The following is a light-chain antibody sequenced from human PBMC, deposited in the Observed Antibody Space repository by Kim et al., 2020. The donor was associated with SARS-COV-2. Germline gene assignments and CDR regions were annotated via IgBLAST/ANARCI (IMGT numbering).Light chain of an antibody. CDR3: SSYTSISTYV. J-gene: IGLJ1*01. V-gene: IGLV2-14*03. CDR1: SCDVGGYNY. CDR2: DVN. Sequence: GQSVNISCTGSSCDVGGYNYVSWYQQHPGKAPILMYYDVNNRPSGVSKRSSGTTSGNTASLTISGLQAEDEADYYCSSYTSISTYVFGTGTKVTVL.